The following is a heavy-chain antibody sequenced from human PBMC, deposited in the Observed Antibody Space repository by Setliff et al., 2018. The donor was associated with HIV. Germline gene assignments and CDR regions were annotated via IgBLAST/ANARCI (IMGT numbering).Heavy chain of an antibody. J-gene: IGHJ4*02. CDR1: GASVSMPGW. CDR3: VKEGRTSTVFDY. V-gene: IGHV4-4*02. D-gene: IGHD1-7*01. CDR2: VSDGGT. Sequence: SETLSLTCTVIGASVSMPGWWGWVRQSPGKRLEWIGEVSDGGTKYNPSLQGRATTSFDRSKNQFSLELRSVTAADTAVYYCVKEGRTSTVFDYWGQGVMVTVSS.